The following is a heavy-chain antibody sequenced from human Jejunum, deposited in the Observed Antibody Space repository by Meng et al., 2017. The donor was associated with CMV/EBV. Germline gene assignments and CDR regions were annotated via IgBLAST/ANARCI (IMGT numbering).Heavy chain of an antibody. CDR2: ISDDGSNE. V-gene: IGHV3-30-3*01. J-gene: IGHJ4*02. Sequence: QVQLWEAGGAVVQPGTSLCLSFTTSGFTFSAHAMHWVRQAPGKGLEWVAVISDDGSNEYYADSVKGRFTISRDNSKNTLYLQMNSLRAADTAVYYCARQPGSLAYWGQGTLVTVSS. CDR1: GFTFSAHA. CDR3: ARQPGSLAY.